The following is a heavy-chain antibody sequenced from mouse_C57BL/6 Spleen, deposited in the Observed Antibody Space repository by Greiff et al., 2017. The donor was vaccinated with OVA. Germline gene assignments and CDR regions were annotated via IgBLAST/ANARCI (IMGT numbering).Heavy chain of an antibody. CDR1: GYTFTDYY. CDR3: ARGRYGFDY. CDR2: INPNNGGT. Sequence: EVQLQQSGPELVKPGASVKISCKASGYTFTDYYMNWVKQSHGKSLEWIGDINPNNGGTSYNQKFKGKATLTVDKSSSTAYMELRSLTSEDSAVYYCARGRYGFDYWGQGTTLTVSS. J-gene: IGHJ2*01. D-gene: IGHD1-1*02. V-gene: IGHV1-26*01.